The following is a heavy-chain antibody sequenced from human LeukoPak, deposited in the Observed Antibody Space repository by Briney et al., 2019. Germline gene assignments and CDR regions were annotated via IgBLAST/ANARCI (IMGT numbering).Heavy chain of an antibody. D-gene: IGHD6-19*01. CDR1: GFTFSNYG. V-gene: IGHV3-33*06. CDR2: IWYDGSNK. CDR3: AKTRSSSGWKGTFDY. Sequence: RSGGSLRLSCAASGFTFSNYGTHWVRQAPGRGLEWVAVIWYDGSNKYYADSVKGRFTISRDNSKNTLYLQMNSLRAEDTAVYYCAKTRSSSGWKGTFDYWGQGTLVTVSS. J-gene: IGHJ4*02.